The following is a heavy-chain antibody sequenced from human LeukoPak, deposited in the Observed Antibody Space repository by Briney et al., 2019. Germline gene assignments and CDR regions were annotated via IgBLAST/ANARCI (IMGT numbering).Heavy chain of an antibody. CDR1: GFTFSSYS. V-gene: IGHV3-21*01. CDR2: ISSSSSYI. D-gene: IGHD4-11*01. Sequence: GGSLRLSCAASGFTFSSYSMNWVRQAPGKGLEWVSSISSSSSYIYYADSVKGRFTISRDNAKNSLYLQMNSLRAEDTAVYYCARDGNSNPLYYYYTDVWGKGTTVTVSS. CDR3: ARDGNSNPLYYYYTDV. J-gene: IGHJ6*03.